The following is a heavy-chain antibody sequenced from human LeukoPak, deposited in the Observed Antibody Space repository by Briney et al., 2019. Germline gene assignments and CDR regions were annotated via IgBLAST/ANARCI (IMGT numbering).Heavy chain of an antibody. V-gene: IGHV1-69*05. CDR2: IIPIFGTA. CDR1: GGTFSSYA. CDR3: ARDPLSSVGATIGHFQH. D-gene: IGHD1-26*01. J-gene: IGHJ1*01. Sequence: SVKVSCKVSGGTFSSYAISWVRQAPGQGLEWMGRIIPIFGTANYAQKFQGRVTTTTDESTSTAYMELSSLRSEGTAVYYCARDPLSSVGATIGHFQHWGQGTLVTVSS.